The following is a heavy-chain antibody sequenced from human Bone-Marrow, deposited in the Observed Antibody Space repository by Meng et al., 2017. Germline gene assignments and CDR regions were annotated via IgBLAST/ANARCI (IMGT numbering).Heavy chain of an antibody. CDR3: SGGYDFQWSY. Sequence: GESLKISCAASGFTFSRDWMHWVRQAPGEGLVWVSRISSDGSDSNYADFVKGRFTISRDNAKNTLYLQMNSLRAEDTAVYYCSGGYDFQWSYWGQGTLVTVSS. J-gene: IGHJ4*02. V-gene: IGHV3-74*01. D-gene: IGHD5-12*01. CDR1: GFTFSRDW. CDR2: ISSDGSDS.